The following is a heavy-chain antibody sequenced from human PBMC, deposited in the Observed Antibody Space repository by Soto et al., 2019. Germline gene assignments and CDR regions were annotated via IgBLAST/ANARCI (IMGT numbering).Heavy chain of an antibody. Sequence: LRLSCAASGFTFSSYAMHWVRQAPGKGLEWVAVISYDGSNKYYADSVKGRFTISRDNAKNSLYLQMNSLRAEDTAVYYCARDPSIAARFWFDPWGQGTLVTVSS. V-gene: IGHV3-30-3*01. D-gene: IGHD6-6*01. CDR2: ISYDGSNK. CDR3: ARDPSIAARFWFDP. J-gene: IGHJ5*02. CDR1: GFTFSSYA.